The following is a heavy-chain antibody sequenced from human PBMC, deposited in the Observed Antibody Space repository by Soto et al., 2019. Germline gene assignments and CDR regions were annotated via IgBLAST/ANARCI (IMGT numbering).Heavy chain of an antibody. Sequence: PSETLSLTCAVSGVSISSSSWWTWVRQAPGKGLEWIGEMWPSGGTTYNPSLQNRVTISVDDSKNHFSLTLTSVTAADTAIYYCARHGGEGIVITLGEVIPRVTFDSWGQGTVVTVSS. CDR3: ARHGGEGIVITLGEVIPRVTFDS. CDR1: GVSISSSSW. J-gene: IGHJ4*02. D-gene: IGHD3-16*01. CDR2: MWPSGGT. V-gene: IGHV4-4*02.